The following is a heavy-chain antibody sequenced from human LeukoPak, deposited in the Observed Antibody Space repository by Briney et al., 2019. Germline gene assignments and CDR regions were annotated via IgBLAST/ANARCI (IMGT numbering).Heavy chain of an antibody. CDR3: ARAVAGMRGDAAFDI. J-gene: IGHJ3*02. CDR1: GGSISSGDYY. V-gene: IGHV4-61*08. D-gene: IGHD6-19*01. Sequence: MPSETLSLTCTVSGGSISSGDYYWSWIRQPPGKGLEWIGYIYYSGSTNYNPSLKSRVTISVDTSKNQFSLKLSSVTAADTAVYYCARAVAGMRGDAAFDIWGQGTMVTVSS. CDR2: IYYSGST.